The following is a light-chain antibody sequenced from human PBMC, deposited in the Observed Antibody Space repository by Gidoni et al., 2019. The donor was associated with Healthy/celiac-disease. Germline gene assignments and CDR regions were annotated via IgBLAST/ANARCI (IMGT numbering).Light chain of an antibody. J-gene: IGKJ1*01. Sequence: DIQLPQSPSTLSASVGDRVTITCRASQSISSWLAWYQQKPGKAPTLLIYKASSLESGVPSRFSGSGSGTEFTLTISSLQPDDFATYYCQQYNSYWTFGQGTKVEIK. CDR2: KAS. CDR3: QQYNSYWT. CDR1: QSISSW. V-gene: IGKV1-5*03.